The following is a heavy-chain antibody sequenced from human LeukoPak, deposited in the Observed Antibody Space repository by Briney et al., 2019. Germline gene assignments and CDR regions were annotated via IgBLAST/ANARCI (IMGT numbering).Heavy chain of an antibody. Sequence: GGSLRLSCAASGFTFNYFEMNWVRQAPGKGLEWVSYISRSGITTYYADSVRGRFTISRDNAKNSLYLQMNSLRADDTAVYYCARDKTTVDYYFDSWGQGTLVTVPS. CDR3: ARDKTTVDYYFDS. V-gene: IGHV3-48*03. CDR2: ISRSGITT. J-gene: IGHJ4*02. CDR1: GFTFNYFE. D-gene: IGHD4-23*01.